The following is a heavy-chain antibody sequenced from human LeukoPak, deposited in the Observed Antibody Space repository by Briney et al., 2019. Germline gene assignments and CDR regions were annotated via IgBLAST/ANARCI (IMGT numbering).Heavy chain of an antibody. CDR1: GDSFSSNSAA. CDR2: TYYRSKWYN. CDR3: ARDPMTGTRYYYGSGSWGDAFDI. V-gene: IGHV6-1*01. Sequence: SQTLSLTCAISGDSFSSNSAAWDWIRQSPSRGLEWLVRTYYRSKWYNDYVVSVKSRITINPDPSKNQFSLQLNSVTPEDTAVYYCARDPMTGTRYYYGSGSWGDAFDIWGQGTMVTVSS. J-gene: IGHJ3*02. D-gene: IGHD3-10*01.